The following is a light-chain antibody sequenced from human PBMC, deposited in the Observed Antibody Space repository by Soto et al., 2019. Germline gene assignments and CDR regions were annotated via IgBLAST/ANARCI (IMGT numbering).Light chain of an antibody. CDR3: QQYYDHPRT. J-gene: IGKJ1*01. Sequence: EIVMTQSPATLSLSPGEIVTLAFRAAQRIATRLAWFGQKPGQAPRLLIVVASIRAIGVAPRFSGSGSGKDFTLTISSLQSEDFAFYFCQQYYDHPRTFGQGNKV. CDR2: VAS. V-gene: IGKV3-15*01. CDR1: QRIATR.